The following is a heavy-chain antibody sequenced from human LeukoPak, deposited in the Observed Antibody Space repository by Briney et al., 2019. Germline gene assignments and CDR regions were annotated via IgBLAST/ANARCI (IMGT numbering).Heavy chain of an antibody. Sequence: SETLSLTCAVYGGSFSGYYWGWIRPPPGKGLEWIGEINHSGSTNYNPSLKSRVTISVDTSKNQFSLKLSSVTAADTAVYYCARAGWLQLYYFDYWGQGTLVTVSS. J-gene: IGHJ4*02. CDR1: GGSFSGYY. CDR2: INHSGST. CDR3: ARAGWLQLYYFDY. D-gene: IGHD5-24*01. V-gene: IGHV4-34*01.